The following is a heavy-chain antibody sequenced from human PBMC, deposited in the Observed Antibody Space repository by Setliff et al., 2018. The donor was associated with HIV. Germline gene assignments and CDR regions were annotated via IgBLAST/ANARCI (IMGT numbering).Heavy chain of an antibody. V-gene: IGHV3-11*04. J-gene: IGHJ4*02. CDR1: GFTFSDYY. Sequence: GGSLRLSCAASGFTFSDYYMSWIRQAPGKGLEWVSYISSSGSTIHYADSVKGRFTISRGNAKNSLYLQMNSLRAEDTAVYYCARDLSPGITAPLDYWGQGTLVTVSS. CDR2: ISSSGSTI. D-gene: IGHD6-13*01. CDR3: ARDLSPGITAPLDY.